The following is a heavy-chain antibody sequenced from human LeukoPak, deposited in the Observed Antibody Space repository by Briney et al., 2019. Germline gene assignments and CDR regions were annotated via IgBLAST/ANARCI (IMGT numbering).Heavy chain of an antibody. Sequence: GGSLRLSCAASGFTFSSYSMNWVRQAPGKVLEWVSYISSSGSTIYYADSVKGRFTISRDNAKNSLYLQMNSLRAEDTAVYYCARAAEAYDILTGGTNYFDYWGQGTLVTVSS. V-gene: IGHV3-48*04. CDR3: ARAAEAYDILTGGTNYFDY. CDR1: GFTFSSYS. CDR2: ISSSGSTI. D-gene: IGHD3-9*01. J-gene: IGHJ4*02.